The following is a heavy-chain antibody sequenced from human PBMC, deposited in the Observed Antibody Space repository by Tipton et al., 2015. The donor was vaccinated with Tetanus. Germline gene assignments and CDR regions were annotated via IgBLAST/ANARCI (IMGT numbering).Heavy chain of an antibody. J-gene: IGHJ4*02. CDR1: SGSMSSYY. CDR3: ARIRQVGKPGPFFDY. D-gene: IGHD7-27*01. V-gene: IGHV4-59*01. Sequence: TLSLTCTVSSGSMSSYYWSWIRQPPGKGLEWIGYIYSSGSISYNPTLASRLTISVDTAKNQFSLKLVSVTAADTAVYYCARIRQVGKPGPFFDYWGQGTLVTVSS. CDR2: IYSSGSI.